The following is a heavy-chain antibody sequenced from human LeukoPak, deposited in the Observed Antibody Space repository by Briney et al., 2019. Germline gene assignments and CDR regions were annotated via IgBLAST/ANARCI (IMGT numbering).Heavy chain of an antibody. CDR1: GYYFTSYW. V-gene: IGHV5-51*01. Sequence: GESLKISCKGSGYYFTSYWIGRVRQTPGKGLEWMGIIYPGDSDPRYSPSFQGQVTMSADKSISTSYLQWNSLKASDTAMYYCARTLTREPNAFDIWGQGTLVTVSS. CDR2: IYPGDSDP. D-gene: IGHD2-15*01. J-gene: IGHJ3*02. CDR3: ARTLTREPNAFDI.